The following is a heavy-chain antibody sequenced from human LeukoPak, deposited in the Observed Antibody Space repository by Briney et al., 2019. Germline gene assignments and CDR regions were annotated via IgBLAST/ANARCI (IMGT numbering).Heavy chain of an antibody. CDR3: ARAAVTGRYFDL. CDR2: IRDKANSYAT. Sequence: GGSLRLSCAASGFTFSDHYMDWVRQAPGKGLEWVGRIRDKANSYATECVASVKDRFTISRDDSKNSLYLQMNSLKIEDTAVYYCARAAVTGRYFDLWGRGTLVTVSS. D-gene: IGHD6-19*01. J-gene: IGHJ2*01. V-gene: IGHV3-72*01. CDR1: GFTFSDHY.